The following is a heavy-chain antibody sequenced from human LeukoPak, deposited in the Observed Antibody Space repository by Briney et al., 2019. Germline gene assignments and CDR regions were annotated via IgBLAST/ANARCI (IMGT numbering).Heavy chain of an antibody. D-gene: IGHD2-2*02. Sequence: GESLKISCKGSGYSFTSYWIGWVRQMPGKGLEWMGIIYPGDSDTRYSPSFQDQVTISADKSISTAYLQWSSLKASDTAMYYCARRYCSSTSCYSGRGTWFDPWGQGTLVTVSS. CDR3: ARRYCSSTSCYSGRGTWFDP. V-gene: IGHV5-51*01. CDR1: GYSFTSYW. J-gene: IGHJ5*02. CDR2: IYPGDSDT.